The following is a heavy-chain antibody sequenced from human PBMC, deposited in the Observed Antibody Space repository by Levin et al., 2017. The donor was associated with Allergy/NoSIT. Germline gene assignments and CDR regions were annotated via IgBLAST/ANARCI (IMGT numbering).Heavy chain of an antibody. CDR1: GFTVSSNY. D-gene: IGHD3-10*01. CDR3: ARDWGYGSGSYGY. Sequence: GASVKVSCAASGFTVSSNYMSWVRQAPGKGLEWVSVIYSGGSTYYADSVKGRFIISRDNSKNTLYLQMNSLRAEDTAVYYCARDWGYGSGSYGYWGQGTLVTVSS. V-gene: IGHV3-53*01. J-gene: IGHJ4*02. CDR2: IYSGGST.